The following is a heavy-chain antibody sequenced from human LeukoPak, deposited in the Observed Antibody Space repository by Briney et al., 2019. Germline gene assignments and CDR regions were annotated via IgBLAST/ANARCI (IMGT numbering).Heavy chain of an antibody. D-gene: IGHD3-22*01. J-gene: IGHJ4*02. CDR3: AKGGYKYDSSDHTPLEY. V-gene: IGHV3-30*02. Sequence: GGSLRLSCAASEFTFSSYAMNWVRQAPGKGLEWVAFIRYDGSNRNYADSVKGRFTISRDNSKNTLYLQMNSLRAEDTAVYYCAKGGYKYDSSDHTPLEYWGQGTLVTVSS. CDR1: EFTFSSYA. CDR2: IRYDGSNR.